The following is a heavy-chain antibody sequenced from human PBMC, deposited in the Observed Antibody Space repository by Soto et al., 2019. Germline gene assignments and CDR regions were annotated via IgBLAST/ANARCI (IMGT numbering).Heavy chain of an antibody. CDR2: IIPIFGTA. J-gene: IGHJ4*02. D-gene: IGHD3-16*01. V-gene: IGHV1-69*13. CDR1: GGTFSSYS. CDR3: ARVGLSRAWDY. Sequence: ASVNVSCKASGGTFSSYSISWVRQAPGQGLEWMGGIIPIFGTANYAQKFQGRVAITADESTSTAYMELSSLRSEDTAVYYCARVGLSRAWDYWGQGTLVTVS.